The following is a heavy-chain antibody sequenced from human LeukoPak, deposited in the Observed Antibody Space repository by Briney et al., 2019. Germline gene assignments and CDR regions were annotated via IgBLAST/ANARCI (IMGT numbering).Heavy chain of an antibody. CDR3: AGWNYDFWSGYYTSAFDI. D-gene: IGHD3-3*01. CDR2: IDHSGST. V-gene: IGHV4-34*01. Sequence: SETLSLTCAVYGGSFSGYYWSWIRQPPGKGLEWIGEIDHSGSTNYNPSLKSRVTISVDTSKNQFPLKLSSVTAADTAVYYCAGWNYDFWSGYYTSAFDIWGQGTMATASS. J-gene: IGHJ3*02. CDR1: GGSFSGYY.